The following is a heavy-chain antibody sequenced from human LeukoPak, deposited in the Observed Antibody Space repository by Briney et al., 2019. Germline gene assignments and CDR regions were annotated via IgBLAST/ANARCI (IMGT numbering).Heavy chain of an antibody. Sequence: GGSLRLSCAASGFTVSSNYMSWVRQAPGKGLKWVSAISDTGNTYHADSVKGRFTISRDSSKNTLFLQMNRLRPEDAAVYYCAKAPVTTCRGAFCYPFDYWGLGTLVTVSS. CDR1: GFTVSSNY. CDR3: AKAPVTTCRGAFCYPFDY. J-gene: IGHJ4*02. D-gene: IGHD2-15*01. CDR2: ISDTGNT. V-gene: IGHV3-53*01.